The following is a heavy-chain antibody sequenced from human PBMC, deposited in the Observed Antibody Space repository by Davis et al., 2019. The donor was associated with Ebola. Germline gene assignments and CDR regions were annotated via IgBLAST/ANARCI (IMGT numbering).Heavy chain of an antibody. J-gene: IGHJ6*04. CDR1: GYTFTGYY. CDR3: ATDLRYDSSGYYYVRNYYYGMDV. V-gene: IGHV1-2*02. Sequence: ASVKVSCKASGYTFTGYYMHWVRQAPGQGLEWMGWINPNSGGTNYAQKFQGRVTMTRDTSISTAYMELSRLRSDDTAVYYCATDLRYDSSGYYYVRNYYYGMDVWGKGTTVTVSS. D-gene: IGHD3-22*01. CDR2: INPNSGGT.